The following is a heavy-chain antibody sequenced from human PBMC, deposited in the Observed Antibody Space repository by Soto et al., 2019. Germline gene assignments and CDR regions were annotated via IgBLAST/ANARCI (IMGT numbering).Heavy chain of an antibody. CDR3: ASHYGGNSAPDY. CDR2: ISSSSSYI. CDR1: GFTFSSYS. Sequence: GGSLRLSCAASGFTFSSYSMNWVRQAPGKGLEWVSSISSSSSYISYADSVKGRFTISRDNAKNSLYLQMNSLRAEDTAVYYCASHYGGNSAPDYWGQGTLVTVSS. D-gene: IGHD4-17*01. V-gene: IGHV3-21*01. J-gene: IGHJ4*02.